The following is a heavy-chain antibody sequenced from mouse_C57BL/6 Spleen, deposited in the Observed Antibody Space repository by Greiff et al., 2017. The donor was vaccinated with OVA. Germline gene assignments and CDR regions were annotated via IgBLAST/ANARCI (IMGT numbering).Heavy chain of an antibody. D-gene: IGHD1-1*01. V-gene: IGHV5-4*01. Sequence: EVKLQESGGGLVKPGGSLKLSCAASGFTFSSYAMSWVRQTPEKRLEWVATISDGGSYTYYPDNVKGRFTISRDNAKNNLYLQMSHLKSEDTAMYYCARDQKGFYYGSSYWYFDVWGTGTTVTVSS. J-gene: IGHJ1*03. CDR1: GFTFSSYA. CDR3: ARDQKGFYYGSSYWYFDV. CDR2: ISDGGSYT.